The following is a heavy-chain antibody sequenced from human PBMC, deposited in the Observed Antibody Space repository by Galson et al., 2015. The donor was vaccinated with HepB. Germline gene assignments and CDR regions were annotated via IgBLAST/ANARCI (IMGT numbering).Heavy chain of an antibody. Sequence: SVKVSCKASGGTFSSYAISWVRQAPGQGLEWMGRIIPILGIANYAQKFQGRVTITADKSTSTAYMELSSLRSEDTAAYYCARDPSITIFGVVITPVDYWGQGTLVTVSS. D-gene: IGHD3-3*01. J-gene: IGHJ4*02. V-gene: IGHV1-69*04. CDR1: GGTFSSYA. CDR3: ARDPSITIFGVVITPVDY. CDR2: IIPILGIA.